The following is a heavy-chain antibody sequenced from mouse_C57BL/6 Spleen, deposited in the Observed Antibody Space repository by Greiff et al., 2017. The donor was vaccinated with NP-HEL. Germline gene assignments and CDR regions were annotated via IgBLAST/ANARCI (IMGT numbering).Heavy chain of an antibody. CDR2: INYDGSST. CDR3: ARGPRGSSKSWYFDV. CDR1: GFTFSDYY. J-gene: IGHJ1*03. Sequence: VQLKESEGGLVQPGSSMKLSCTASGFTFSDYYMAWVRQVPEKGLEWVANINYDGSSTYYLDSLKSRFIISRDNAKNILYLQMSSLKSEDTATYYCARGPRGSSKSWYFDVWGTGTTVTVSS. V-gene: IGHV5-16*01. D-gene: IGHD1-1*01.